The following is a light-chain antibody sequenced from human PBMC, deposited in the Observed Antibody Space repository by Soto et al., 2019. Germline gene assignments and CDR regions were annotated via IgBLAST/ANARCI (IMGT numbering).Light chain of an antibody. V-gene: IGKV3-15*01. CDR3: XQYNNWPFT. CDR1: QSVSSN. Sequence: EIVMTQSPATLSVSPGERATLSCRASQSVSSNLAWYQQKPGQAPRLLIYGASTRATGIPARFSGSGSGTXXXXXXXXXXSEHXAVYXXXQYNNWPFTFGPGTKVDIK. CDR2: GAS. J-gene: IGKJ3*01.